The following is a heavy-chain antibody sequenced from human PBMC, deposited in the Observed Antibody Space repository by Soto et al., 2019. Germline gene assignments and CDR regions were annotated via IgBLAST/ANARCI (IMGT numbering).Heavy chain of an antibody. CDR2: VHYSGST. V-gene: IGHV4-59*01. Sequence: PSETLSLTCTVSGGSISSYYWSWIRQPPGKGLEWIGYVHYSGSTSYNPSLKSRVTISADTSKNQLSLKLSSVTTADTAVYFCARAPYCGANCYYYFDYWGQGILVTVSS. D-gene: IGHD2-21*01. CDR3: ARAPYCGANCYYYFDY. J-gene: IGHJ4*02. CDR1: GGSISSYY.